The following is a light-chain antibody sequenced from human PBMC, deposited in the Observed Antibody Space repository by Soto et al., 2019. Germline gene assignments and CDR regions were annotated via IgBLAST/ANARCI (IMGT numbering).Light chain of an antibody. CDR1: QGIRND. V-gene: IGKV1-6*01. J-gene: IGKJ3*01. CDR3: LHDYEFPVT. Sequence: AIQMTQSPSSLSASVGDRVTITCRASQGIRNDLGWYQQKPGKAPKLLIYSASSLPSGVPSRFSGSGSGTDFTLTISSLQPEDFATYYCLHDYEFPVTFGPGTRVDIK. CDR2: SAS.